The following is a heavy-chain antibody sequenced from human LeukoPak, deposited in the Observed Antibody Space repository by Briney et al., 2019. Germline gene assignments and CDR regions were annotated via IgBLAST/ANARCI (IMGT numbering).Heavy chain of an antibody. CDR2: INHSGSA. Sequence: SETLSLTCAVYGGSFSGYYWTWLRQIPGKGLEWIGQINHSGSAIYNPSLKSRLTISVATSTNQFSLELSSVTAEDTAMYYCARGGSDSSDYYWGFYYFDYWGRGTLVTVSS. CDR1: GGSFSGYY. CDR3: ARGGSDSSDYYWGFYYFDY. J-gene: IGHJ4*02. V-gene: IGHV4-34*01. D-gene: IGHD3-22*01.